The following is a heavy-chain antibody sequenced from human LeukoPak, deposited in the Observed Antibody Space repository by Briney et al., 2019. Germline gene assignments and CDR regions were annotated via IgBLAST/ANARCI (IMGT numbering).Heavy chain of an antibody. CDR1: GFTFARYG. CDR2: LTHGGYTT. CDR3: AKAPVNYDILTGYYFSGTYFDY. J-gene: IGHJ4*02. D-gene: IGHD3-9*01. Sequence: GGSLRLSCAASGFTFARYGMTWVRQAPGKGLEWVSVSALTHGGYTTYYADSVKGRFTISRDNSKNTLYLQMNSLRAEDTAVYYCAKAPVNYDILTGYYFSGTYFDYWGQGTLVTVSS. V-gene: IGHV3-23*01.